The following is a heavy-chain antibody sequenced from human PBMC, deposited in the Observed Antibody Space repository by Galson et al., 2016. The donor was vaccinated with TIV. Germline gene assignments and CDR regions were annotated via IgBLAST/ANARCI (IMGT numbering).Heavy chain of an antibody. CDR2: LRYNGNSN. CDR1: GFSITHYG. D-gene: IGHD2-8*02. Sequence: SLRLSCAASGFSITHYGIHWVRQSPGRGLEAVGILRYNGNSNYYLEPVKGRFTMSRDTSKNTVYLEMNSLRTEDTAVYYCVRDICTSVDCVPFDYWGQGTQVTVSS. V-gene: IGHV3-30*19. CDR3: VRDICTSVDCVPFDY. J-gene: IGHJ4*02.